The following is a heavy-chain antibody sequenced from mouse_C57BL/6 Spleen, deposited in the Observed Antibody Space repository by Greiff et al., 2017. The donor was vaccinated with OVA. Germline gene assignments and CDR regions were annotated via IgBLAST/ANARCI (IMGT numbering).Heavy chain of an antibody. J-gene: IGHJ4*01. CDR3: ARSMVTTGYYAMDY. CDR1: GYTFTSYW. CDR2: IHPNGGST. V-gene: IGHV1-64*01. Sequence: QVQLQQPGAELVKPGASVKLSCKASGYTFTSYWMHWVKQRPGQGLEWIGMIHPNGGSTNYTEKFKSKATLTVDKSSSTAYMQLSSLTSEDSAVYYCARSMVTTGYYAMDYWGQGTSVTVSS. D-gene: IGHD2-2*01.